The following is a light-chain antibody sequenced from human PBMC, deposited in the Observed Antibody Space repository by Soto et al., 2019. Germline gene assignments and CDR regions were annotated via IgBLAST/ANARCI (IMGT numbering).Light chain of an antibody. Sequence: EIVVTQSPATLSLSPGERATLSCRASQSVSSYLAWYHQNPAQAPRPLIYAASNRAPATPAGFSGGGSGKDFPLTTGSLEPEVFAVYYCQKRSNGQGATFGGGTKGDIK. CDR2: AAS. CDR3: QKRSNGQGAT. V-gene: IGKV3-11*01. CDR1: QSVSSY. J-gene: IGKJ4*01.